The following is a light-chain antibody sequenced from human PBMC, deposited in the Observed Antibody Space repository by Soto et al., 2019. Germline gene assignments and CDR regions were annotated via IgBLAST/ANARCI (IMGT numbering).Light chain of an antibody. V-gene: IGKV3-20*01. Sequence: EIVLTQSPGTLSLSPGERATLSCRASQSVNSHYLAWYQQKPGQAPRLLIYGASNRATGIPDRFSGSGSGTDFTLTISRLEPEDFAVYYCQQYGSSGTFGQGTKVDIK. CDR1: QSVNSHY. CDR3: QQYGSSGT. J-gene: IGKJ1*01. CDR2: GAS.